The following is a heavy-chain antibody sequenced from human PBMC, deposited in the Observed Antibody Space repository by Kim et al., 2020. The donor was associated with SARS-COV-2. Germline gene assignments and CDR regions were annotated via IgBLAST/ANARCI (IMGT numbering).Heavy chain of an antibody. Sequence: SGSTYYNPSRKSRVTISVDTSKNQCSLKLSSVTAADTAVYYCAVEGSSPRWGQGTLVTVSS. CDR2: SGST. CDR3: AVEGSSPR. V-gene: IGHV4-39*01. D-gene: IGHD6-6*01. J-gene: IGHJ4*02.